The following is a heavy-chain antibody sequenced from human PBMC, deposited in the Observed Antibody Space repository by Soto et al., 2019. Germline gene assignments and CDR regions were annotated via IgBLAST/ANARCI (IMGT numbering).Heavy chain of an antibody. D-gene: IGHD6-13*01. CDR2: ISSSGSTI. J-gene: IGHJ5*02. V-gene: IGHV3-11*01. CDR1: GFTFSDYY. Sequence: GGSLRLSCAASGFTFSDYYMSWIRQAPGKGLEWVSYISSSGSTIYYADSVKGRFTISRDNAKNSLYLQMNSLRAEDTAVYYCASSSNYNWFDPWGKGTLVTVSS. CDR3: ASSSNYNWFDP.